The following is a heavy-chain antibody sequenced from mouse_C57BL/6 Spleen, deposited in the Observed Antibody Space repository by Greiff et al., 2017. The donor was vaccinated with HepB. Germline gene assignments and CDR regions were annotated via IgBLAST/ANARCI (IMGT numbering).Heavy chain of an antibody. CDR2: IDPSDSYT. CDR1: GYTFTSYW. V-gene: IGHV1-59*01. CDR3: ARWGGDGFAY. Sequence: VQLQQPGAELVRPGTSVKLSCKASGYTFTSYWMHWVKQRPGQGLEWIGVIDPSDSYTNYNQKFKGKATLTVDTSSSTAYMQLSSLTSEDSAVYYGARWGGDGFAYWGQGTLVTVSA. J-gene: IGHJ3*01. D-gene: IGHD3-3*01.